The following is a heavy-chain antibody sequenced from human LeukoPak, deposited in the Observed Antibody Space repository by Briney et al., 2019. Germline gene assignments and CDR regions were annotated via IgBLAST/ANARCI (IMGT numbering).Heavy chain of an antibody. J-gene: IGHJ4*02. CDR2: INPNNGGT. Sequence: EASVKVSCKASGCTFTGSYIYWVRQAPGQGLEWMGWINPNNGGTSYSQKFQGRVTMTRDTSISTAYMELNRLTSDDTAVYYCARDLMFNYWGQGTLVTVSS. CDR3: ARDLMFNY. CDR1: GCTFTGSY. V-gene: IGHV1-2*02.